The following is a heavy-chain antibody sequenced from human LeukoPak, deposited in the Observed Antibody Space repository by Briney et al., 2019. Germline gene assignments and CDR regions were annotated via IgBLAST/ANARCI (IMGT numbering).Heavy chain of an antibody. CDR3: AKASNTWNYFDY. CDR2: ISGSGGST. Sequence: GGSLRLSCAACGFTFSSFAMSWVRQAPGKGLEWVSAISGSGGSTYYADSVKGRFTISRDNSKNTLSLQMNSLRAEDTAIYYCAKASNTWNYFDYWGQGTLVTVSS. V-gene: IGHV3-23*01. D-gene: IGHD1-1*01. J-gene: IGHJ4*02. CDR1: GFTFSSFA.